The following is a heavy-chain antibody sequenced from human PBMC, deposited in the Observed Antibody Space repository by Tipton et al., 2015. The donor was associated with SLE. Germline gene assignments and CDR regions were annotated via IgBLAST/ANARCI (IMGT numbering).Heavy chain of an antibody. CDR2: IYYSGST. D-gene: IGHD3-22*01. Sequence: TLSLTCAVSGGSISSSSYYWGWIRQPPGKGLEWIGYIYYSGSTNYNPSLKSRVTISVDTSKNQFSLKLSSVTAADTAVYYCARWTYDSRPYYYYYYMDVWGKGTTVTVSS. J-gene: IGHJ6*03. V-gene: IGHV4-61*05. CDR1: GGSISSSSYY. CDR3: ARWTYDSRPYYYYYYMDV.